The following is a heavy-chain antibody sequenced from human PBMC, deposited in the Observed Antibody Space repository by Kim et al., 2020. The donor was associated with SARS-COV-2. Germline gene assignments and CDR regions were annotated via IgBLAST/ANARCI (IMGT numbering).Heavy chain of an antibody. V-gene: IGHV3-21*01. CDR2: ISSSSSYI. CDR3: ARMEPGTVLLWFGESSTYYYGMDV. CDR1: GFTFSSYS. D-gene: IGHD3-10*01. Sequence: GGSLRLSCAASGFTFSSYSMNWVRQAPGKGLEWVSSISSSSSYIYYADSVKGRFTISRDNAKNSLYLQMNSLRAEDTAVYYCARMEPGTVLLWFGESSTYYYGMDVWGQGTTVTVSS. J-gene: IGHJ6*02.